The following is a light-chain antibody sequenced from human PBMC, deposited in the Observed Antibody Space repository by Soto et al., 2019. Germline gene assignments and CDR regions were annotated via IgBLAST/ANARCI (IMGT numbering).Light chain of an antibody. Sequence: SVLTQPASVSGSPGQSITISCTGTSSDIGRYNYVSWFQQHPGKVPKLVIFEVNYRPSGVSDRFSGSKSGNTASLTITGLQAEDEADYYCAAWDDSLSVYVFGTGTQLTVL. V-gene: IGLV2-14*01. CDR2: EVN. J-gene: IGLJ1*01. CDR1: SSDIGRYNY. CDR3: AAWDDSLSVYV.